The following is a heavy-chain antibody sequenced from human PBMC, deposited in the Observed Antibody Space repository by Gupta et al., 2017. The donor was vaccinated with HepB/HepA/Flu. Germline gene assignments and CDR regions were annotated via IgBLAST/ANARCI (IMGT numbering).Heavy chain of an antibody. Sequence: EVQLVESGGGLVQPGGSLRLSCAASGFTFSSYWMHWVRQAPGKGLVWVSRINSDGSSTSYGDSVKGRFTISRDNAKNTLYLQMNSLRAEDTAVYYCARVSVSPGPPAYWGGDCYLYYYYGMDVWGQGTTVTVAS. J-gene: IGHJ6*02. V-gene: IGHV3-74*01. CDR3: ARVSVSPGPPAYWGGDCYLYYYYGMDV. CDR1: GFTFSSYW. D-gene: IGHD2-21*02. CDR2: INSDGSST.